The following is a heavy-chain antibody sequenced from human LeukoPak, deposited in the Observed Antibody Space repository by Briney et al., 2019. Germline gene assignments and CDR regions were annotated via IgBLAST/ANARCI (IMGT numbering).Heavy chain of an antibody. J-gene: IGHJ4*02. CDR1: GGSFSGYY. V-gene: IGHV4-34*01. D-gene: IGHD3-9*01. CDR3: ARVIIYYDILTGHYFDY. CDR2: INHNGST. Sequence: SETLSLTCAVYGGSFSGYYWSWIRQPPGKGLEWIGEINHNGSTNYNPSLKSRVTISVDTSKNQFSLKLSSVTAANTAVYYCARVIIYYDILTGHYFDYWGQGTLVTVSS.